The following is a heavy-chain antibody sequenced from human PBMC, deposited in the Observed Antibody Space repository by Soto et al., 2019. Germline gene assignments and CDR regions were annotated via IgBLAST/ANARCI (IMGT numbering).Heavy chain of an antibody. CDR3: ARIAAAATNFDY. CDR1: GGSISSSNW. CDR2: IYHSGST. V-gene: IGHV4-4*02. D-gene: IGHD6-13*01. J-gene: IGHJ4*02. Sequence: QVQLQASGPGLVKPSGTLSLTCAVSGGSISSSNWWSWVRQPPGKGLEWIGEIYHSGSTNYNPSLKRRVTISVDKAKNQFSLKLGSVTAADTAVYYCARIAAAATNFDYWGPATLVTVSS.